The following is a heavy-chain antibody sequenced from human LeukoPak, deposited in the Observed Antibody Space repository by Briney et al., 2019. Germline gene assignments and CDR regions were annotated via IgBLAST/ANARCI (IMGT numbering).Heavy chain of an antibody. D-gene: IGHD3-10*01. CDR2: IYYSGNT. V-gene: IGHV4-39*01. Sequence: SETLSLTCTVSGGSISSTTYHWGWVRQPPGKGLEWLGSIYYSGNTYYNPSLKSRLTISVDMAKNQFSLKLSSVTAADTAVYYCARRAVLLWFEAYYFDYWGQGTLVTVSS. CDR1: GGSISSTTYH. CDR3: ARRAVLLWFEAYYFDY. J-gene: IGHJ4*02.